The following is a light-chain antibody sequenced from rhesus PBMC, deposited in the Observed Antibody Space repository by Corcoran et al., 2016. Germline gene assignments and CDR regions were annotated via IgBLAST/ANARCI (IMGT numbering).Light chain of an antibody. J-gene: IGKJ2*01. CDR2: AAY. CDR1: QGISSW. CDR3: QQYDDRPYS. Sequence: DIQMTQSPSSLSASVGDKVTITCHASQGISSWLAWYQQKPGKAPKPLIYAAYSVQCGVPSRFSCIGSGTDYTLTSSSLQPEDCATYYCQQYDDRPYSFGQWTKVEIK. V-gene: IGKV1-19*01.